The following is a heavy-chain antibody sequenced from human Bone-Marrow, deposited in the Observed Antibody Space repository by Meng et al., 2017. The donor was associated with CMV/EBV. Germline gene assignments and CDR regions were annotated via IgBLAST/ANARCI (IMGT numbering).Heavy chain of an antibody. CDR2: ISSGGSTK. CDR1: GFTFSSYE. V-gene: IGHV3-48*03. CDR3: ARDRDRSSSQRFDY. J-gene: IGHJ4*02. Sequence: SCAASGFTFSSYEMNWVRQAPGKGLEWVSYISSGGSTKYYADSVKGRFTISRDNAENSLYLQMNSLRAEDTAVYYCARDRDRSSSQRFDYWGPGTLVTVSS. D-gene: IGHD6-6*01.